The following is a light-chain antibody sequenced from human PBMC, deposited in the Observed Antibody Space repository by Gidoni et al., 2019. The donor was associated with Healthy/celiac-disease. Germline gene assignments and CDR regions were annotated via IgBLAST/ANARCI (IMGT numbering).Light chain of an antibody. V-gene: IGKV1-39*01. CDR1: QSISSY. CDR3: QQSYSTPRT. CDR2: AAS. Sequence: DIQMTQSPSSLSASVGDRVTITCRASQSISSYLNWDQQKPGKAPKLLIYAASSLQSGVPSRFSGSGSGTDFTLTISSLPPEDFATYYCQQSYSTPRTFGQGTKVEIK. J-gene: IGKJ1*01.